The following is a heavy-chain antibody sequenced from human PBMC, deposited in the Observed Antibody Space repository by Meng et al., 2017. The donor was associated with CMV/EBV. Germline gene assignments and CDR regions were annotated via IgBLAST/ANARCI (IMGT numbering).Heavy chain of an antibody. CDR3: TRSWIDSFTPDFDY. Sequence: QVQLVQSGSEVKKPVASVKVSCKASGYSFIGHYIHWVRQAPGQGLEWMGRINPNSAGTNYVEKFQGRVTMTRDTSNNIVYMELTRLTSDDTAVYYCTRSWIDSFTPDFDYWGQGTLVTVSS. J-gene: IGHJ4*02. D-gene: IGHD2-2*03. CDR1: GYSFIGHY. V-gene: IGHV1-2*06. CDR2: INPNSAGT.